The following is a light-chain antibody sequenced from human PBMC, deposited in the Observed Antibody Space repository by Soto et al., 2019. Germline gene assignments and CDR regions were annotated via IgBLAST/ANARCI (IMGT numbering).Light chain of an antibody. CDR2: GAS. J-gene: IGKJ1*01. V-gene: IGKV3-15*01. CDR1: QSVSSN. CDR3: QQYNNWPV. Sequence: EIVMTQSPATLSVSPGERATLSFRASQSVSSNLAWYQQKPGQAPRLLIYGASTRATGIPARFSGSGSGTEFTLTISSLQPEDFAVYYCQQYNNWPVFGQGTKVDIK.